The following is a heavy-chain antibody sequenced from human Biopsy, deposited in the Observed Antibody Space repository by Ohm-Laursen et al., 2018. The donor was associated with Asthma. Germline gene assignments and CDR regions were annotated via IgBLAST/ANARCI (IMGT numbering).Heavy chain of an antibody. CDR1: GFSLTEDGVS. D-gene: IGHD2-21*01. CDR2: IYLDDDT. V-gene: IGHV2-5*02. CDR3: AHRRRGCDGPHCFLYFAP. Sequence: TTQTLTLTCTFSGFSLTEDGVSVGWIRQSPGKALEWLANIYLDDDTRYHPSLTSRLTISKDTARKQVVLTMTDMDPVDSGTYYCAHRRRGCDGPHCFLYFAPWGPGILVTVSS. J-gene: IGHJ5*02.